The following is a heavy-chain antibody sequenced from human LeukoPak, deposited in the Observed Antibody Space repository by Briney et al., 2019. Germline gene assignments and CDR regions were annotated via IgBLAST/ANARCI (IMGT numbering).Heavy chain of an antibody. V-gene: IGHV1-2*02. CDR3: ARDTSWKPFDY. Sequence: ASVKVSCTTSGYTFTDFHIHWVRQAPGQGLGWMGWINPDSGGTNYAQKFLGRVTLTRDTSISTSYMDLSSLRFDDTALYYCARDTSWKPFDYWGQGSLVTVSS. CDR2: INPDSGGT. CDR1: GYTFTDFH. D-gene: IGHD1-1*01. J-gene: IGHJ4*02.